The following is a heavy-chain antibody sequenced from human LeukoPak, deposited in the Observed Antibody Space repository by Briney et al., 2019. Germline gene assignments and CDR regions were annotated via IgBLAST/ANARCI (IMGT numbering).Heavy chain of an antibody. J-gene: IGHJ6*02. CDR1: GFTFSDYY. V-gene: IGHV3-11*01. CDR3: ARDRLGRVMYRGIVVVVAETDYYYGMDV. D-gene: IGHD2-15*01. CDR2: ISSSGSTI. Sequence: PGGSLRLSCAASGFTFSDYYMSWIRQPPGKGLEWVSYISSSGSTIYYADSVKGRFTISRDNAKNSLYLQMNSLRAEDTAVYYCARDRLGRVMYRGIVVVVAETDYYYGMDVWGQGTTVTVSS.